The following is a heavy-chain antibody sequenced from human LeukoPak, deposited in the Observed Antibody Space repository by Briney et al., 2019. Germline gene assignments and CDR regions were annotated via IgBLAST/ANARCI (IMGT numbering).Heavy chain of an antibody. CDR3: ARANSSSWHNFNY. J-gene: IGHJ4*02. Sequence: PGGSLRLSCAASGFTFSNYPMHWVRQAPGKGLEWVAVISYDGSNKYYADSVKGRFTISRDNSENTLFLQMNSLRAEDTAVYYCARANSSSWHNFNYWGQGTLVTVSS. D-gene: IGHD6-13*01. CDR1: GFTFSNYP. V-gene: IGHV3-30*04. CDR2: ISYDGSNK.